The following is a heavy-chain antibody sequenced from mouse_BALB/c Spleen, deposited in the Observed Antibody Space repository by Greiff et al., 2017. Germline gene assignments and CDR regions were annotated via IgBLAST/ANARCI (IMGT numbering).Heavy chain of an antibody. Sequence: EVQVVESGGGLVKPGGSLKLSCAASGFAFSSYDMSWVRQTPEKRLEWVAYISSGGGSTYYPDTVKGRFTISRDNAKNTLYLQMSSLKSEDTAMYYCARADDYDWFAYWGQGTLVTVSA. V-gene: IGHV5-12-1*01. CDR3: ARADDYDWFAY. D-gene: IGHD2-4*01. CDR2: ISSGGGST. CDR1: GFAFSSYD. J-gene: IGHJ3*01.